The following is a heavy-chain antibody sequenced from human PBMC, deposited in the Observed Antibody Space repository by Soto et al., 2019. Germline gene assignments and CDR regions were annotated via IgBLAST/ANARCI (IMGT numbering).Heavy chain of an antibody. Sequence: EVQLVESGGGLVKPGGSLRLSCETSGFIFSNAWMSWVRQALGKGLEWVGRIKQKADGGTTDYAAPVKGRFTVSRDDSKNTLYLQLNSLKAEDTAVYYCATGYCSSTSCYYFDYWGLGTLVTVSS. CDR3: ATGYCSSTSCYYFDY. V-gene: IGHV3-15*01. CDR1: GFIFSNAW. D-gene: IGHD2-2*01. J-gene: IGHJ4*02. CDR2: IKQKADGGTT.